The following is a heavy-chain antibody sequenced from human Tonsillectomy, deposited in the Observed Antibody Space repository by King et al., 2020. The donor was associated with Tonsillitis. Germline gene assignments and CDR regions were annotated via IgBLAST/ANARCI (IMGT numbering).Heavy chain of an antibody. Sequence: VQLVESGGGLVKPGGSLRLSCAASEFTFSSYYMSWIRQAPGKGLEWVSCITTSSDTNYADSVKGRFTISRDNAKNSLYLQMNSLRDEDTAVYYCARTRGYCSGGGCYPYSFDYWGQGILVTVSS. J-gene: IGHJ4*02. CDR1: EFTFSSYY. D-gene: IGHD2-15*01. CDR2: ITTSSDT. V-gene: IGHV3-11*06. CDR3: ARTRGYCSGGGCYPYSFDY.